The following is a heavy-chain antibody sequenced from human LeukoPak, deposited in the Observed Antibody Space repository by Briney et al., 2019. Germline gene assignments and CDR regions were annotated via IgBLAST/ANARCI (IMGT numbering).Heavy chain of an antibody. CDR1: GVSVSSGSYY. D-gene: IGHD3-9*01. V-gene: IGHV4-61*01. Sequence: SETLSLTCTVSGVSVSSGSYYWSWIRQPPGKGLERIGYIYYSGSTEYNPSLKSRVTILLDTSKNQFSLKLSSVTAADTAVYYCARGGDILTGYYFDYWGQGTLVSVSS. CDR3: ARGGDILTGYYFDY. CDR2: IYYSGST. J-gene: IGHJ4*02.